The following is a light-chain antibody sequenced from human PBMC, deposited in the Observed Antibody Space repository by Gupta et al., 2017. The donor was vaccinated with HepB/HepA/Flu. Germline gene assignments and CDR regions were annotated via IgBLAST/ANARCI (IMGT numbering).Light chain of an antibody. CDR2: NTK. CDR3: RLYVSGGVWV. Sequence: AATQELSFSVSAAGTVAVAYGFTSGSVSTSYYPSWCQQTPGRAPRTLIYNTKTRSSGVPDRFSGSILGNKAALTITGAQADDESDYYCRLYVSGGVWVFGGGTKVTVL. J-gene: IGLJ3*02. CDR1: SGSVSTSYY. V-gene: IGLV8-61*01.